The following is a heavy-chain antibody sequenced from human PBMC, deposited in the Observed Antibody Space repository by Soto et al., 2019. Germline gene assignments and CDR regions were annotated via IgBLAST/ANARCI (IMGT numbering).Heavy chain of an antibody. J-gene: IGHJ5*02. Sequence: GWSLRLSCAASGFTFRNHGMHWVRLAPGKGLEWVAVIWYDGSEKYCADSVKGRFTISRDNFKNTLYLQMNNLRGEDTAVYYCARDLGWPAARFDPWGQGTLVTASS. CDR1: GFTFRNHG. CDR3: ARDLGWPAARFDP. CDR2: IWYDGSEK. V-gene: IGHV3-33*01. D-gene: IGHD2-2*01.